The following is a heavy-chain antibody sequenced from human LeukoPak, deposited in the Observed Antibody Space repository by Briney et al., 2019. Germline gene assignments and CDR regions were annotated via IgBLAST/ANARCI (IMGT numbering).Heavy chain of an antibody. Sequence: PSETLSLTCTVSGGSISSYYWSWIRQPPGKGLEWIGYIYYSGSTNYNPSLKSRVTISVDTSKNQFSLKLTSVTAADTAVYYCARAYIVVVPAATVNWFDPWGQGTLVTVSS. V-gene: IGHV4-59*01. CDR3: ARAYIVVVPAATVNWFDP. CDR2: IYYSGST. D-gene: IGHD2-2*01. CDR1: GGSISSYY. J-gene: IGHJ5*02.